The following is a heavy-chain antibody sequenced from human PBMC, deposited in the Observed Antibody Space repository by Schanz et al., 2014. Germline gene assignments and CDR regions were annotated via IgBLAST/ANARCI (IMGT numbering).Heavy chain of an antibody. J-gene: IGHJ4*02. CDR1: GFTFSSYA. CDR2: ISNDGSIK. D-gene: IGHD5-12*01. V-gene: IGHV3-30-3*01. Sequence: QVQLVESGGGVVQPGGSLRLSCAASGFTFSSYAMHWVRQAPGKGLEWVALISNDGSIKYYADSVEGRFTISRDNSRNTLYRLMNDLTTEDSAVNYCASPSGYSDYGAYFDIWGQGTLVTVSS. CDR3: ASPSGYSDYGAYFDI.